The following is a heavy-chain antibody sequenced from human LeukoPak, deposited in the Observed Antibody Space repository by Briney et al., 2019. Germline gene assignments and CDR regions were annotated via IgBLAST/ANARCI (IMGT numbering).Heavy chain of an antibody. CDR1: GFTFSDYY. Sequence: GGSLRLSCAASGFTFSDYYMSWIRQAPGKGLEWVSYISSSGSTIYYADSVKGRFTISRDNAKNSLYLQMNSLRAEDTAVYYCARERDRYNRNFDYWGQGTLVTVSS. V-gene: IGHV3-11*04. CDR3: ARERDRYNRNFDY. D-gene: IGHD5-24*01. J-gene: IGHJ4*02. CDR2: ISSSGSTI.